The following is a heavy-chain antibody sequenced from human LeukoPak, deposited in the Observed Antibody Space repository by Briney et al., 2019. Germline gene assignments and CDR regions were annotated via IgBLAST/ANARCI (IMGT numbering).Heavy chain of an antibody. CDR2: IHYSGST. Sequence: SETLSLTCTVSGGSIISYYWSWIRQPPGKGLEWIGYIHYSGSTNYNPSLKSRVTISVDTSKNQFSLKLSSVTAADTAVYYCTRILFVDTAMVDAFDIWGQGTMVTVSS. CDR3: TRILFVDTAMVDAFDI. J-gene: IGHJ3*02. D-gene: IGHD5-18*01. V-gene: IGHV4-59*01. CDR1: GGSIISYY.